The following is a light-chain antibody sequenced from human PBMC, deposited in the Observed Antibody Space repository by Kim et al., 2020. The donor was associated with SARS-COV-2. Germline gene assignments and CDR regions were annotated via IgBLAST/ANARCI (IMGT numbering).Light chain of an antibody. V-gene: IGLV3-21*04. CDR2: FDS. CDR3: QVWDSISDHWV. J-gene: IGLJ3*02. Sequence: APGKTDRITCGGNSVGSCSVHWYQQRPGQAPVLVIYFDSDRPSGIPERFSGSTSGNAATLTISRVEAGDEADYYCQVWDSISDHWVFGGGTKLTVL. CDR1: SVGSCS.